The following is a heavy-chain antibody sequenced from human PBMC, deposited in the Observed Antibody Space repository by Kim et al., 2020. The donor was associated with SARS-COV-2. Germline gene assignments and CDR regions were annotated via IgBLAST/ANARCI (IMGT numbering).Heavy chain of an antibody. Sequence: VSVKSRITINPDTSKNQFSLQLNSVTPEDTAVYCCARGGLVITKGFAFDIWGQGTMVTVSS. V-gene: IGHV6-1*01. CDR3: ARGGLVITKGFAFDI. D-gene: IGHD3-22*01. J-gene: IGHJ3*02.